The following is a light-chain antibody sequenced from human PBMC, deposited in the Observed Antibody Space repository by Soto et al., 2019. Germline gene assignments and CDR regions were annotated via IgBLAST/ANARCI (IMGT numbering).Light chain of an antibody. CDR1: ESISRN. Sequence: EMVVTQSPATLSMSPGGRATLSCRTSESISRNLAWYQQKPGQPPRLLIYGASSRATGIPDRFSGSGSGTDFTLTISRLEPEDFAVYYCHQYGSSPTFGQGTRLEIK. V-gene: IGKV3-20*01. CDR2: GAS. J-gene: IGKJ5*01. CDR3: HQYGSSPT.